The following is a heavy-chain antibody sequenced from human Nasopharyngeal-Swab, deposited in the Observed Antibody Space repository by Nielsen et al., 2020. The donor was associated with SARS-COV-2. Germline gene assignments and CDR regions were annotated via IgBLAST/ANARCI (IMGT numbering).Heavy chain of an antibody. V-gene: IGHV4-38-2*02. J-gene: IGHJ6*03. CDR3: ARVLYNYYYYYYMDV. CDR2: IYHSGST. D-gene: IGHD2-8*01. Sequence: PGKGLEWIGSIYHSGSTYYNPSLKSRVTISVDTSKNQFSLKLSSVTAADTAVYYCARVLYNYYYYYYMDVWGKGTTVTV.